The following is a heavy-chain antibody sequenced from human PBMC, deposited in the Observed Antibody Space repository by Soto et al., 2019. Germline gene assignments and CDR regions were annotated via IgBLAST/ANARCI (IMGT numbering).Heavy chain of an antibody. D-gene: IGHD2-15*01. V-gene: IGHV5-51*01. CDR1: GYSFTNYW. CDR2: IYPGDSDT. Sequence: GESLKISCKGSGYSFTNYWIGWVRRMPGKGLEWMGIIYPGDSDTRYSPSFQGQVTISSDKSISTAYLQWSSLKASDTAMYYCASQIFVAGENYYYYYGMDVWGQGTTFTVSS. J-gene: IGHJ6*02. CDR3: ASQIFVAGENYYYYYGMDV.